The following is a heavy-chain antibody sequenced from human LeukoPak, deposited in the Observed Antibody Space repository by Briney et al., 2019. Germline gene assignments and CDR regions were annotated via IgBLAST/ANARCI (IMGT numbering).Heavy chain of an antibody. V-gene: IGHV3-11*04. CDR1: GFTFSDYN. J-gene: IGHJ4*02. D-gene: IGHD5-12*01. Sequence: PGGSLRLSCAASGFTFSDYNMNWIRQAQGKGLEWVSYITSSGSTTYYADSVEGRFTISRDTTNNSLYMVMNCLRADDTAVYFRARDRSGLGPLDYWGQETLVTVS. CDR3: ARDRSGLGPLDY. CDR2: ITSSGSTT.